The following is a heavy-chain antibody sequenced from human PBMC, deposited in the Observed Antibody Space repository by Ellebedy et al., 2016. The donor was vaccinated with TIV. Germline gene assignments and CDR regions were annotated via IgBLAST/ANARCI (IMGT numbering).Heavy chain of an antibody. CDR3: ARMPFSLGGNYYYYATDV. CDR1: GFSLSTSGMC. V-gene: IGHV2-70*20. CDR2: IDWDDGK. D-gene: IGHD3-10*01. Sequence: SGPTLVXPAQTLTLTCIFSGFSLSTSGMCVSWVRQPPGKALEWLALIDWDDGKYYNTSLKTRLTISKDTSKNRVVLTMTNMDPVDTATYHCARMPFSLGGNYYYYATDVWGQGTTVTVSS. J-gene: IGHJ6*02.